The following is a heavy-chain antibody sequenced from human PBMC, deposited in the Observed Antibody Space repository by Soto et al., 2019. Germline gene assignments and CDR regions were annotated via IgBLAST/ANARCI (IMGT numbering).Heavy chain of an antibody. CDR3: TTDPRITGTYVDY. V-gene: IGHV3-15*01. CDR2: IKSKTDGGTT. Sequence: GGSLRLSCAASGFTFSNAWMSWVRQAPGKGLEWVGRIKSKTDGGTTDYAAPVKGRFTISRDDSKNTLYLQMNSLKTEDTAVYYCTTDPRITGTYVDYWGQGTLVTVSS. CDR1: GFTFSNAW. D-gene: IGHD1-7*01. J-gene: IGHJ4*02.